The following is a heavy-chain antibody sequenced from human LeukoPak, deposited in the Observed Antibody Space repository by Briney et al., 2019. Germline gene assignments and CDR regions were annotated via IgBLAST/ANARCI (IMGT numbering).Heavy chain of an antibody. V-gene: IGHV4-38-2*02. CDR1: GYSINSGYY. J-gene: IGHJ4*02. CDR2: IYYSGST. CDR3: ASGYSYGYPTRSVDY. D-gene: IGHD5-18*01. Sequence: SETLSLTCTVSGYSINSGYYWGWIRQPPGKGLEWIGSIYYSGSTYYNPSLKSRVTISVDTSKNQFSLKLSSVTAADTAVYYCASGYSYGYPTRSVDYWGQGTLVTVSS.